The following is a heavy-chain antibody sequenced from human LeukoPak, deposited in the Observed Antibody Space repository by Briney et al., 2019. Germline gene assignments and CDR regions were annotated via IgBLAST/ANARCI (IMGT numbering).Heavy chain of an antibody. V-gene: IGHV3-21*01. Sequence: GGSLRLSCAASGFTFSSYNMNWVRQAPGKGLEWVSSISSSSSYIYYADSVKGRFTISRDNAKNSLYLQMNSLRAEDTAVYYCAAHYDILTGHPGDAFDIWGQGTMVTVSS. CDR3: AAHYDILTGHPGDAFDI. CDR1: GFTFSSYN. J-gene: IGHJ3*02. D-gene: IGHD3-9*01. CDR2: ISSSSSYI.